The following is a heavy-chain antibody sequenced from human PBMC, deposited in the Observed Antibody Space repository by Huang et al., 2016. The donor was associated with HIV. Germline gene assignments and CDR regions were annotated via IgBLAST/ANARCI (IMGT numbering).Heavy chain of an antibody. CDR3: AKDSDYNWHHCDY. D-gene: IGHD1-1*01. CDR1: GFTFNSYA. J-gene: IGHJ4*02. V-gene: IGHV3-23*01. Sequence: EVQLLESGGGLVQPGGSLRLSCAASGFTFNSYAMSWVRQAPGKGLEWVSTISGSGLTPYYADSVKGRFTISRDNSKNTLYLQINSLRAEDTAVYYCAKDSDYNWHHCDYWGQGNLVSVSS. CDR2: ISGSGLTP.